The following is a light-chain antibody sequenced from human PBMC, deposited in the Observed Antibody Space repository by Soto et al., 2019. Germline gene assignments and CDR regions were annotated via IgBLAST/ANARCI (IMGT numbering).Light chain of an antibody. J-gene: IGKJ4*01. CDR3: QQSDTFHAT. V-gene: IGKV1D-12*01. CDR2: AAS. Sequence: DIQMTQSPSSVSASVGDRVTITCRASQGIRSWLAWYQQRPGKAPKLLISAASSLQSAVPSRFSGSGSGTDFTLTISSLQPDDFATYYCQQSDTFHATFGGGTKVEIK. CDR1: QGIRSW.